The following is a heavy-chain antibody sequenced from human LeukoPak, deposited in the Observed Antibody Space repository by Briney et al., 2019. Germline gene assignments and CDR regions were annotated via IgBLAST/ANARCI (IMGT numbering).Heavy chain of an antibody. CDR3: ARGSDSYKPTPFDY. Sequence: SETLSLTCTVSGGSISSYYWSWIRQPPGKGLEWIGYIYYSGSTNYNPSLKSRVTISVDTSKNQFSLKLSSVTAADTAVYYCARGSDSYKPTPFDYWGQGTLVTVSS. V-gene: IGHV4-59*12. D-gene: IGHD3-22*01. J-gene: IGHJ4*02. CDR1: GGSISSYY. CDR2: IYYSGST.